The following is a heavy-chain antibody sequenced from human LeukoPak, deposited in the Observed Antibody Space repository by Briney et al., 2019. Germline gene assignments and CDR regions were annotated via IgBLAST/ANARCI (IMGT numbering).Heavy chain of an antibody. D-gene: IGHD3-10*01. CDR3: ARDSSRGYYGSGSYNPGY. Sequence: ASVKVSCKASGCTFTSYYLHWVRQAPGQGLEWMGINSPSGSGTTYAQKFQGRVTMTRDTSTSTVYMELSSLRSEDTAVYYCARDSSRGYYGSGSYNPGYWGQGTLVTVSS. CDR1: GCTFTSYY. J-gene: IGHJ4*02. CDR2: NSPSGSGT. V-gene: IGHV1-46*01.